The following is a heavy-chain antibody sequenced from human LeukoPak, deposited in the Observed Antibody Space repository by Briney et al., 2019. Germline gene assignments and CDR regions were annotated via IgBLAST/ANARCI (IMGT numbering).Heavy chain of an antibody. CDR3: ARVSAVEMATIRAAFDI. Sequence: GGSLRLSCAASGFTFSSYAMSWVRQAPGKGLEWVSAISGSGGSTYYADSVKGRFTISRDNAKNSLYLQMNSLRAEDTAVYYCARVSAVEMATIRAAFDIWGQGTMVTVSS. J-gene: IGHJ3*02. CDR2: ISGSGGST. V-gene: IGHV3-23*01. CDR1: GFTFSSYA. D-gene: IGHD5-24*01.